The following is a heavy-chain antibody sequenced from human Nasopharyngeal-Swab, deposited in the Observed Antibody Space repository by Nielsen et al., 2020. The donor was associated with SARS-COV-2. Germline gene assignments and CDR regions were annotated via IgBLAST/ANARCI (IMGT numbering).Heavy chain of an antibody. D-gene: IGHD4-17*01. CDR2: IYSGGST. J-gene: IGHJ4*02. V-gene: IGHV3-66*01. CDR3: ARETPTVTGSGFDY. Sequence: GESLKISCAASGFTVSSNYMSWVRQAPGKGLEWVSVIYSGGSTYYADSVKGRFTISRDNSKNMLYLQMNSLRAEDTAVYYCARETPTVTGSGFDYWGQGTLVTVSS. CDR1: GFTVSSNY.